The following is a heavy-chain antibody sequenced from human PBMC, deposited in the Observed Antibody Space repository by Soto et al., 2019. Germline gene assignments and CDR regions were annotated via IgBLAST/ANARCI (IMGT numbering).Heavy chain of an antibody. CDR3: ARDHYPFDY. Sequence: PGXSLRLSCAASGFCLTSCSLHWYRQAPGKGLEWVAVISYDGSNKYYADSVKGRFTISRDNSKNTLYLQMNSLRAEDTAVYYCARDHYPFDYWGQGTLVTVSS. J-gene: IGHJ4*02. CDR1: GFCLTSCS. CDR2: ISYDGSNK. D-gene: IGHD1-26*01. V-gene: IGHV3-30-3*01.